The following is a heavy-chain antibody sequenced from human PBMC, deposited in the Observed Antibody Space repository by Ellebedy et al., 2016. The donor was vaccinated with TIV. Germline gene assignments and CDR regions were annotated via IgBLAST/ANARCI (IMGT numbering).Heavy chain of an antibody. CDR3: ARDGGIQLWFSVGA. Sequence: AASVKVSCKASGGTFSSYAISWVRQAPGQGLEWMGRIIPILGIANYAQKFQGRVTITPDKSTSTAYMELSSLRSEDTAVYYCARDGGIQLWFSVGAWGQGTLVTVSS. CDR1: GGTFSSYA. D-gene: IGHD5-18*01. J-gene: IGHJ4*02. CDR2: IIPILGIA. V-gene: IGHV1-69*04.